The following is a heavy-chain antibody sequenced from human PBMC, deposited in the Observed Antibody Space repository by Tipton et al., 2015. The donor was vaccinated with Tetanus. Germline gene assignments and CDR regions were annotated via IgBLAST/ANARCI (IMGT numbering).Heavy chain of an antibody. D-gene: IGHD1-1*01. V-gene: IGHV4-4*07. J-gene: IGHJ2*01. CDR2: IYTSGST. CDR3: VREGNMLERYFDL. Sequence: TLSLTCTVSGGSISSYYWSWIRQPAGKGLEWIGRIYTSGSTNYNPSLKSRVTMSVDTSKNQFSLKLSSVTAADTAVYYCVREGNMLERYFDLWGRGTLVTVSS. CDR1: GGSISSYY.